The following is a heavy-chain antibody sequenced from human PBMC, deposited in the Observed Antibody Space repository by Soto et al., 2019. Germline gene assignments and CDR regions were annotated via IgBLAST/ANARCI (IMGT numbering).Heavy chain of an antibody. CDR2: IYWDDDN. Sequence: QITLKESGPTPVKPTQTLTLTCTFSGFSLTNNGEAVGWFRQSPGKALEWLVLIYWDDDNRYNPTLRTRLSTTKDTSKNQVVLTLTNMDPVDTATYYCARYVATSPAGWFEPWGQGIPVTVSS. J-gene: IGHJ5*02. V-gene: IGHV2-5*02. D-gene: IGHD3-10*02. CDR1: GFSLTNNGEA. CDR3: ARYVATSPAGWFEP.